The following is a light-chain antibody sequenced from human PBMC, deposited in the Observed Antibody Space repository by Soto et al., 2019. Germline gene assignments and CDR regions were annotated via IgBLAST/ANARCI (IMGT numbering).Light chain of an antibody. CDR3: SSSAGSNNVL. J-gene: IGLJ3*02. Sequence: QSALTQPPSASGSPGQSVTISCTGTSSDVGGYNYVSWYQQHPGKAPKVMIFEVNQRPSGVPDRFSGSKSGNTASLTVSDLQAEDEADYYCSSSAGSNNVLFGGGTKVTVL. V-gene: IGLV2-8*01. CDR1: SSDVGGYNY. CDR2: EVN.